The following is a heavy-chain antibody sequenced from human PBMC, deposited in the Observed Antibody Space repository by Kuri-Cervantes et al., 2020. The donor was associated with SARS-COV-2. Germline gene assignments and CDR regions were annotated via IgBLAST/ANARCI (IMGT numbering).Heavy chain of an antibody. CDR3: AREVLLWFGELSYMDV. V-gene: IGHV4-61*02. Sequence: LRLSCTVSGGSISSSSYYWGWIRQPAGKGLEWIGRIYTSGSTNYNPSLKSRVTMSVDTSKNQFSLKLSSVTAADTAVYYCAREVLLWFGELSYMDVWGKGTTVTVSS. J-gene: IGHJ6*03. D-gene: IGHD3-10*01. CDR1: GGSISSSSYY. CDR2: IYTSGST.